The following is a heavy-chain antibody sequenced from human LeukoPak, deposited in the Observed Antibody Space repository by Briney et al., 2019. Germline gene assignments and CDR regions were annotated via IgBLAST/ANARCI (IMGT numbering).Heavy chain of an antibody. J-gene: IGHJ4*02. CDR2: IYTSGST. D-gene: IGHD4-17*01. CDR1: GGSISSGDYY. CDR3: ASQDYGDYSVVFRY. V-gene: IGHV4-61*02. Sequence: SETLSLTCTVSGGSISSGDYYWSWIRQPAGKGLEWIGRIYTSGSTNYNPSLKSRVTMSVDTSKNQFSLKLSSVTAADTAVYYCASQDYGDYSVVFRYWGQGTLVTVSS.